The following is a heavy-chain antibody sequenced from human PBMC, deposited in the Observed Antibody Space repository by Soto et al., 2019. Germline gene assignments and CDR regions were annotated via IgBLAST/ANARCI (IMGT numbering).Heavy chain of an antibody. Sequence: QVQLVESGGGVVQPGTSLRLSCATSGFIFSRYNMHWVRQAPGKGLEWVAFISYDGSNKYDADSVEGRITISRDNSKNTLYLQMNSLRAEDTAVYYCAKESAPEDSGAYTLVPDYFDYWGQGTLVTVSS. J-gene: IGHJ4*02. D-gene: IGHD4-17*01. CDR1: GFIFSRYN. CDR2: ISYDGSNK. CDR3: AKESAPEDSGAYTLVPDYFDY. V-gene: IGHV3-30-3*01.